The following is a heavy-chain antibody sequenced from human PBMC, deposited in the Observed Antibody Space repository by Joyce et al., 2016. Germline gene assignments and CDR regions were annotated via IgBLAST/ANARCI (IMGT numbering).Heavy chain of an antibody. V-gene: IGHV3-74*03. CDR2: INRDGSST. J-gene: IGHJ4*02. D-gene: IGHD4-23*01. CDR3: ARLRRWSGPSDC. Sequence: EVQLVESGGGLVQPGGSLRLSCAASGFTFSSYWMYWVRKAPGKGLGGVSRINRDGSSTTDADSVKGRFTISRDNAKNTLYLQMNSLRAEDTAVYYCARLRRWSGPSDCWGQGTLVTVSS. CDR1: GFTFSSYW.